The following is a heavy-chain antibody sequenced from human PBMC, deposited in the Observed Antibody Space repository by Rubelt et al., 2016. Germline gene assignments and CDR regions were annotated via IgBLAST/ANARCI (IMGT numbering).Heavy chain of an antibody. J-gene: IGHJ4*02. CDR2: ISAYNGNT. Sequence: QVQLVQSGAEVKKPGASVKVSCKASGYTFTTYGIHCVRPAPGQGLEWMGWISAYNGNTNHAQKLQGGVTMTTDTSTSTAYMELRSLRSDDTAVYYCAREAYSGRYPLIDYWGQGTLVTVSS. CDR1: GYTFTTYG. V-gene: IGHV1-18*01. CDR3: AREAYSGRYPLIDY. D-gene: IGHD1-26*01.